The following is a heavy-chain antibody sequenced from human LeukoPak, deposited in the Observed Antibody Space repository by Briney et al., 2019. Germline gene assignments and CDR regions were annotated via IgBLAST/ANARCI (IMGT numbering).Heavy chain of an antibody. CDR3: AKGDYGDYF. D-gene: IGHD4-17*01. J-gene: IGHJ3*01. CDR1: GGTFSSYA. Sequence: SCKASGGTFSSYAMSWVRQAPGKGLEWVSAISGSGGSTYYADSVKGRFTISRDNSKNTLYLQMNSLRAEDTAVYYCAKGDYGDYFWGQGTMVTVSS. V-gene: IGHV3-23*01. CDR2: ISGSGGST.